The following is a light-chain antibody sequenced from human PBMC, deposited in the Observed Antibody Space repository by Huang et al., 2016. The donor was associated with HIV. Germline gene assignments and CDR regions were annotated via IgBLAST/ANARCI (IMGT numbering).Light chain of an antibody. CDR1: QSVTTY. V-gene: IGKV3-11*01. CDR2: DAS. Sequence: EIVLTQSPATLSLSPGEGATLPCRASQSVTTYLAWYQVKPGQAPRLLSYDASTRATGSPARFSGSGSATYVTLTISNIEPEDFAVYYCQQRTNSIFTFGPGTKVGIK. CDR3: QQRTNSIFT. J-gene: IGKJ3*01.